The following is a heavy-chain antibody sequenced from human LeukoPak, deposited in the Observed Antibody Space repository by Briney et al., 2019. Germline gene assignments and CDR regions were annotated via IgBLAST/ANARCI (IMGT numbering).Heavy chain of an antibody. CDR2: IYYSGST. CDR3: ARDGGSTVVVITSSHQQFDY. CDR1: GGSISSYY. Sequence: SETLSLTCTVSGGSISSYYWGWIRQPPGKGLEWIGSIYYSGSTYYNPSLKSRVTISVDTSKNQFSLKLSSVTAADTAVYYCARDGGSTVVVITSSHQQFDYWGQGTLVTVSS. D-gene: IGHD3-22*01. V-gene: IGHV4-39*07. J-gene: IGHJ4*02.